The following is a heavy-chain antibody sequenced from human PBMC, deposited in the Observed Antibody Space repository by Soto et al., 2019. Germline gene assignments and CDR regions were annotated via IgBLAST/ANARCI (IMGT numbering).Heavy chain of an antibody. D-gene: IGHD1-26*01. V-gene: IGHV3-33*01. CDR1: GFTFSSYG. Sequence: PGGSLRLSCAASGFTFSSYGMHWVRQAPGKGLEWVAVIWYDGSNKYYADSVKGRFTISRDNSKNTLYLQMNSLRAEDTAVYYCARDSLTIVGATGEVHWGQGTLVTVSS. J-gene: IGHJ4*02. CDR2: IWYDGSNK. CDR3: ARDSLTIVGATGEVH.